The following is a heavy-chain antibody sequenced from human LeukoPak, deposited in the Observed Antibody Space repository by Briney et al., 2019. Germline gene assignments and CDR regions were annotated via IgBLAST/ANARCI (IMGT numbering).Heavy chain of an antibody. CDR2: IYTSGST. D-gene: IGHD4-17*01. CDR1: GGSVSSGSYY. CDR3: ARVNGDYVRWFDP. Sequence: SETLSLTCTVSGGSVSSGSYYWSWIRQPAGKGLEWIGRIYTSGSTNYNPSLKSRVTISVGTSKNQFSLKLSSVTAADTAVYYCARVNGDYVRWFDPWGQGTLVTVSS. V-gene: IGHV4-61*02. J-gene: IGHJ5*02.